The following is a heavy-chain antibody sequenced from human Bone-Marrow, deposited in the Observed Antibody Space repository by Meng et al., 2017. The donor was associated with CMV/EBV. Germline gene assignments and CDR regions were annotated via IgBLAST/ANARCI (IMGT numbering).Heavy chain of an antibody. J-gene: IGHJ4*02. D-gene: IGHD3-16*01. CDR3: ARDRVPAPPLERLKLWGEDF. CDR2: ISSSSSYI. CDR1: GFTFSSYS. V-gene: IGHV3-21*01. Sequence: LSLTCAASGFTFSSYSMNWVRQAPGKGLEWVSSISSSSSYIDYADSVKGRFTISRDNRKNSLYLQRNSLRAEDTAGYYCARDRVPAPPLERLKLWGEDFWGQGTLVTVSS.